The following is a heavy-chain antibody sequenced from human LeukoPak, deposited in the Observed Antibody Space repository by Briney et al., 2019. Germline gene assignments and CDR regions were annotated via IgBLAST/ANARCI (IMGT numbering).Heavy chain of an antibody. CDR2: IWYDGSNK. V-gene: IGHV3-33*01. CDR3: ARALGRLLYLDY. J-gene: IGHJ4*02. CDR1: GFTFSSYG. D-gene: IGHD2-8*01. Sequence: GRSLRLSCAASGFTFSSYGMHWVRQAPGKGLEWVAVIWYDGSNKYYADSVKGRFTISRDNSKTTLYLQMNSLRAEDTAVYYCARALGRLLYLDYWGQGTLVTVSS.